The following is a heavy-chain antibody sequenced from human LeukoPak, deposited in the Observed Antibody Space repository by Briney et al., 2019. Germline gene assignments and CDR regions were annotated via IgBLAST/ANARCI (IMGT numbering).Heavy chain of an antibody. J-gene: IGHJ4*02. CDR1: GFAFSSYA. CDR2: ISYDGNKK. D-gene: IGHD3-3*01. CDR3: ARGGTYYDFWSGYYLDY. V-gene: IGHV3-30-3*01. Sequence: PGGSLRLSCAASGFAFSSYAMHWVRQAPGKGLEWVVVISYDGNKKYYADSVKGRFTISRDNAKNSLYLQMNSLRDEDTAVYYCARGGTYYDFWSGYYLDYWGQGTLVTVSS.